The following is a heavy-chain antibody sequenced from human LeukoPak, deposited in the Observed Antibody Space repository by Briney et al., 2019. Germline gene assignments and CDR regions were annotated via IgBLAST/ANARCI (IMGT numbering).Heavy chain of an antibody. Sequence: PGRSLRLSCAASGFSFSSYGMHWVRQAPGKGLEWVAVVWYEGTNKYYVDSVKGRFTISRDNSKNTLYLQMNSLRDEDTAVYYCARVGGYSSGWSYYFDYWGQGTLVTVSS. V-gene: IGHV3-33*01. J-gene: IGHJ4*02. CDR2: VWYEGTNK. CDR1: GFSFSSYG. D-gene: IGHD6-19*01. CDR3: ARVGGYSSGWSYYFDY.